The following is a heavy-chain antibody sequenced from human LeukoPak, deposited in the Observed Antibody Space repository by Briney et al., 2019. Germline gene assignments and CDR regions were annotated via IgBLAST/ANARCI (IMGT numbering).Heavy chain of an antibody. CDR3: ARWGFTRYCSGGSCYGGDY. CDR2: IYGSGST. D-gene: IGHD2-15*01. V-gene: IGHV4-31*03. CDR1: GGSISSGGYY. Sequence: PSETLSLTCTVSGGSISSGGYYWCWIRQHPGKGLEWIGFIYGSGSTYYKSSLKSRVTISVDTSKNRFSLKLTSVTAADTAVYYCARWGFTRYCSGGSCYGGDYWGQGTLVTVSS. J-gene: IGHJ4*02.